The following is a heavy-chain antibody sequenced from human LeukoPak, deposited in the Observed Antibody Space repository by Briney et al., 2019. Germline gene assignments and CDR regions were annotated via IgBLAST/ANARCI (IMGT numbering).Heavy chain of an antibody. D-gene: IGHD3-22*01. CDR1: GFTFSSYS. J-gene: IGHJ4*02. Sequence: GGSLRLSCAASGFTFSSYSMNWVRQAPGKGLEWVSYIRSSSRTIYYADSVKGRFTISRDNAKNSLYLQMNSLRAEDTAVYYCARDLYRIVVVPHYFDYWGQGTLVTVSS. CDR3: ARDLYRIVVVPHYFDY. CDR2: IRSSSRTI. V-gene: IGHV3-48*04.